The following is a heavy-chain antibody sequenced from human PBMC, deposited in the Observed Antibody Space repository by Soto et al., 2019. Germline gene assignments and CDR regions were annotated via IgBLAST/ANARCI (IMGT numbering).Heavy chain of an antibody. J-gene: IGHJ6*02. CDR2: ISGTRGST. V-gene: IGHV3-23*01. CDR1: GFTFSSYA. CDR3: AKEQVRRYNYYGMDV. Sequence: EVQLLESGGGLVQPGGSLRLSCAASGFTFSSYAMSWVRQAPGKGLEWVSSISGTRGSTYYADPVKGRFTISRDNSKNTLYLQMNSLRAEDTAVYYCAKEQVRRYNYYGMDVWGQGTTVTVPS.